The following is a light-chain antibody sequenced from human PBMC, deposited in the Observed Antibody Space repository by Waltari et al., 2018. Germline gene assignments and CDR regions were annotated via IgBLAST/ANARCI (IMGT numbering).Light chain of an antibody. J-gene: IGKJ1*01. CDR1: QSVLYNSRNKNF. CDR2: WAS. Sequence: DIVMTQSPDSLAVTLGERATLNCKSSQSVLYNSRNKNFLAWYQQKPGQSPRLLLYWASTRESGVPDRFSGSGSGTDFTLTISNLQAEDVAVYYCQQYLLAPWTFGLGTKVEI. V-gene: IGKV4-1*01. CDR3: QQYLLAPWT.